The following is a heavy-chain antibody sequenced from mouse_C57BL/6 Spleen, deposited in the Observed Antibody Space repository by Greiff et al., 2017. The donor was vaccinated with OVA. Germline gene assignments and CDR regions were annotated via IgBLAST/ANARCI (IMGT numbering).Heavy chain of an antibody. Sequence: QVQLKQSGAELVRPGTSVKVSCKASGYAFTNYLIEWVKQRPGQGLEWIGVINPGSGGTNYNEKFKGKATLTADKSSSTAYMQLSSLTSEDSAVYFCARYDYDYFDYWGQGTTLTVSS. CDR3: ARYDYDYFDY. D-gene: IGHD2-4*01. CDR2: INPGSGGT. CDR1: GYAFTNYL. V-gene: IGHV1-54*01. J-gene: IGHJ2*01.